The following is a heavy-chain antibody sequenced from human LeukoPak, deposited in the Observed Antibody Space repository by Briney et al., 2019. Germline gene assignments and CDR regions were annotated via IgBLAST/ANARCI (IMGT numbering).Heavy chain of an antibody. J-gene: IGHJ6*04. Sequence: SETLSLTCAVPGGSISSSNWWSWVRQPPGKGLEWIGEIYHSGSTNYNPSLKSRVTISVDKSKNQFSLKLSSVTAADTAVYYCAREWYYCSSTSCYFYYGMDVWGKGTTVTVSS. CDR2: IYHSGST. CDR3: AREWYYCSSTSCYFYYGMDV. D-gene: IGHD2-2*01. V-gene: IGHV4-4*02. CDR1: GGSISSSNW.